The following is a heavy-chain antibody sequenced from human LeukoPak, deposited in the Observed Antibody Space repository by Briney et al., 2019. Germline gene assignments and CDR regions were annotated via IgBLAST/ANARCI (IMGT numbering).Heavy chain of an antibody. D-gene: IGHD5-12*01. J-gene: IGHJ4*02. CDR2: IWYDGSDK. Sequence: GGSLRLSCTASGFIFSNHGMLWVRQAPGKGLEWVAVIWYDGSDKFYADSVKGRFTISRDNSKNTLYLQMNSLRAEDTAVYYCARLRAFYFDYWGLGTLVTVSS. CDR3: ARLRAFYFDY. CDR1: GFIFSNHG. V-gene: IGHV3-33*01.